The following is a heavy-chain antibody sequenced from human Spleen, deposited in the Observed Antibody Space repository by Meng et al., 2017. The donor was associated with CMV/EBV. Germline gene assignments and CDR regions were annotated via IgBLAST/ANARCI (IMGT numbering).Heavy chain of an antibody. CDR1: GFTFVTHA. Sequence: AASGFTFVTHAMGWVRQAPGKGLEWVSAISGNGGTTYYSDSVKGRFSISRDNSKNTLYLQMNSLRGDDTAVYYCAAYPRVPLAGTFDYWSQGTLVTVS. CDR3: AAYPRVPLAGTFDY. D-gene: IGHD1-1*01. V-gene: IGHV3-23*01. CDR2: ISGNGGTT. J-gene: IGHJ4*02.